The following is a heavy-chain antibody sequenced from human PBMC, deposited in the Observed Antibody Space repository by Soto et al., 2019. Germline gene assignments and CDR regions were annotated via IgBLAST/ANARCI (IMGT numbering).Heavy chain of an antibody. D-gene: IGHD3-22*01. Sequence: GASVKVSCKASGYTFTSYYMHWVRQAPGQGLEWMGIINPSGGSTSYAQKFQGRVTMTRDTSTSTVYMELSSLRSEDTAVYYCAREGWDYDSSGYYYEAYDAFDIWGQGTMVTVSS. CDR1: GYTFTSYY. CDR3: AREGWDYDSSGYYYEAYDAFDI. V-gene: IGHV1-46*01. CDR2: INPSGGST. J-gene: IGHJ3*02.